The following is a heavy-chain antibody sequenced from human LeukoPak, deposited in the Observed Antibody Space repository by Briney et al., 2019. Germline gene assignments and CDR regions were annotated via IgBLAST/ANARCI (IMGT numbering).Heavy chain of an antibody. Sequence: SETLSLTCTVSGGSISSYYWSWIRQPPGKGLEWIGYIYCSGSTNYNPSLKSRVTISVDTSKNQFSLKLSSVTAADTAVYYCARSDYGDYIFDYWGQGTLVTVSS. CDR3: ARSDYGDYIFDY. CDR2: IYCSGST. D-gene: IGHD4-17*01. V-gene: IGHV4-59*01. J-gene: IGHJ4*02. CDR1: GGSISSYY.